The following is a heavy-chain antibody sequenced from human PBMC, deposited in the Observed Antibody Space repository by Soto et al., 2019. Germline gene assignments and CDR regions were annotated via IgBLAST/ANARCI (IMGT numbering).Heavy chain of an antibody. D-gene: IGHD6-13*01. CDR3: ASCRIAAAGDYYYYYGMDV. V-gene: IGHV1-69*13. CDR1: GGTFSIYA. CDR2: IIPIFGTA. J-gene: IGHJ6*02. Sequence: SVKVSCKASGGTFSIYAISCVRQSPLQWLEWMGGIIPIFGTANYAQKFQGRVTITADESTSTAYMELSSLRSEDTAVYYCASCRIAAAGDYYYYYGMDVWGQGTTVTVSS.